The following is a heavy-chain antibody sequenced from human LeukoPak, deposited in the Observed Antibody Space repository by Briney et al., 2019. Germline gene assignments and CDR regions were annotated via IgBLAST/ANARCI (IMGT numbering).Heavy chain of an antibody. D-gene: IGHD3-22*01. CDR1: GFTFSSYA. CDR3: ARDYDSSGYRGDY. V-gene: IGHV3-66*01. J-gene: IGHJ4*02. CDR2: IYSGGST. Sequence: GGSLRLSCAASGFTFSSYAMSWVRQAPGKGLEWVSVIYSGGSTYYADSVKGRFTISRDNSKNTLYLQMNSLRAEDTAVYYCARDYDSSGYRGDYWGQGTLVTVSS.